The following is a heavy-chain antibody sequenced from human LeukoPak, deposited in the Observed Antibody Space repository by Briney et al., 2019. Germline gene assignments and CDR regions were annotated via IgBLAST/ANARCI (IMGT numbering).Heavy chain of an antibody. J-gene: IGHJ4*02. CDR2: MNPNSGNT. V-gene: IGHV1-8*01. D-gene: IGHD4-23*01. Sequence: ASVKVSCKASGYTFTSYDINWVRQATGQGLEWMGWMNPNSGNTGYAQKFQGRVTMTRNTSISTAYMELSSLRSEDTAVYYCARYFPGGNWLGYWGQGTLVTVSS. CDR1: GYTFTSYD. CDR3: ARYFPGGNWLGY.